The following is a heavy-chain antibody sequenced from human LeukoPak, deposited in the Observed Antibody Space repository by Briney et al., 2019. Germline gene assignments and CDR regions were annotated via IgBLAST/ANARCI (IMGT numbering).Heavy chain of an antibody. V-gene: IGHV1-69*05. CDR2: IIPIFGTA. J-gene: IGHJ1*01. Sequence: WPSVKVSCKASGGTFSSYAISWVRQAPGQGLEWMGGIIPIFGTANYAQKFQGRVTITTDESTSTAYMELSSLRSEDTAVYYCARGLYYYDSSGYPNTAEYFRHWGQGTLVTVSS. CDR3: ARGLYYYDSSGYPNTAEYFRH. D-gene: IGHD3-22*01. CDR1: GGTFSSYA.